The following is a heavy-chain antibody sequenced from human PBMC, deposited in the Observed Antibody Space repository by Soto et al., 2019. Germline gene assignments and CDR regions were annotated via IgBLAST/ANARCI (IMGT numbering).Heavy chain of an antibody. D-gene: IGHD6-6*01. CDR1: GFTFSDYD. V-gene: IGHV3-11*01. CDR2: VSSSGTTM. J-gene: IGHJ4*02. Sequence: QVQLAESGGGLVEPGGYLRISCAASGFTFSDYDMRWIRQSPGKGLEWVSFVSSSGTTMYFADSVKGRFTISRDNAKNSLYLQMNSLRAEDPAVYYCARMGPRAARPSYWGQGTLVTVSS. CDR3: ARMGPRAARPSY.